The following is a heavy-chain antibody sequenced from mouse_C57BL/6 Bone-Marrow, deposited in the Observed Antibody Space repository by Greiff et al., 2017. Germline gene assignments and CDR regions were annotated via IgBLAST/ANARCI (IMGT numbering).Heavy chain of an antibody. D-gene: IGHD2-4*01. Sequence: QVQLQQSGAELVRPGASVTLSCKASGYTFTDYEMHWVKQTPVHGLEWIGAIDPATGGTAYNQKFKGKAILTADKSSSTAYMELRSLTSEDSAVYYCTTMITTTPYYFDYWGQGTTRTVSS. CDR2: IDPATGGT. V-gene: IGHV1-15*01. CDR3: TTMITTTPYYFDY. CDR1: GYTFTDYE. J-gene: IGHJ2*01.